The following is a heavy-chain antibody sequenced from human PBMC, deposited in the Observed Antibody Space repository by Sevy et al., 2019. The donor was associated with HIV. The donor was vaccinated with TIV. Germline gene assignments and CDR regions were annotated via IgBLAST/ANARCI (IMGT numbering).Heavy chain of an antibody. V-gene: IGHV3-23*01. CDR1: GFTFSSYV. D-gene: IGHD6-19*01. J-gene: IGHJ3*02. CDR3: TNQYSSGWTGAFDI. CDR2: ITGSGRST. Sequence: GGSLRLSCVGSGFTFSSYVMSWVRQAPGKGLEWVSSITGSGRSTHSADSVKGRFTISRDNSKKTLYLQMNSLRAADTAVYYCTNQYSSGWTGAFDIWGQGTMVTVSS.